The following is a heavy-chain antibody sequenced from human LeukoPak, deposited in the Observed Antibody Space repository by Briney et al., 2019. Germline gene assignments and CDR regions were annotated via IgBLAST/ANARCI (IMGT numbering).Heavy chain of an antibody. V-gene: IGHV3-64*01. Sequence: GGSLRLSCAASGFTFSNYTMHWVRRAPGKGLEYVSAISTKGGTKYYANSVKGRFTISRDNSKSTLYLQMGSLRAEDMAVYYCVRGSSGSDYWGQGTLVTVSS. CDR2: ISTKGGTK. J-gene: IGHJ4*02. CDR3: VRGSSGSDY. CDR1: GFTFSNYT. D-gene: IGHD3-22*01.